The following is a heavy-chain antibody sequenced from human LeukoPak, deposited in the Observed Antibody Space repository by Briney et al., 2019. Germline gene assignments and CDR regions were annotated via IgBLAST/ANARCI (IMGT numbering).Heavy chain of an antibody. CDR3: AKDDAWLQYGN. V-gene: IGHV3-23*01. D-gene: IGHD5-24*01. CDR1: GFTFSSHG. CDR2: ISPNGVIT. J-gene: IGHJ4*02. Sequence: GGSLRLSCAASGFTFSSHGMNWVRQAPGKGLEWVSGISPNGVITNYADSVKGRITISRDNSKGTVYLQMNSLRPEDTAVYYCAKDDAWLQYGNWGRGTLVTVSS.